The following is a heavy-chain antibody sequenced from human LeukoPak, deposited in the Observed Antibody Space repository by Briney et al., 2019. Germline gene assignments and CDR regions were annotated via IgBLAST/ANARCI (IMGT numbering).Heavy chain of an antibody. Sequence: GGSLRLSCTASGFTFRAHWMPWVRQAPGKGLEWVANINHDGTEKNYIDSVKGRFTISRDNTKNTLYLKMNSLGAEDAAVYFCARDGYNYAMDVWGKGTTVTVSS. J-gene: IGHJ6*04. CDR1: GFTFRAHW. V-gene: IGHV3-7*03. CDR3: ARDGYNYAMDV. CDR2: INHDGTEK. D-gene: IGHD2-2*02.